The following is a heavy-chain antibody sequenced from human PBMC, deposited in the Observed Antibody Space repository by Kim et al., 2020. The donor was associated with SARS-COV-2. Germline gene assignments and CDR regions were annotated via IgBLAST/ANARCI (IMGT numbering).Heavy chain of an antibody. CDR1: GFTFGDYA. Sequence: GGSLRLSCAASGFTFGDYAMHWVRQAPGKGLEWVSGISWNSGSIGYADSVKGRFTISRDNAKNSLYLQMNSLRAEDTALYYCAKDRARDIVVVPAAIRYYYYGIDVWGQETTLTVSS. J-gene: IGHJ6*02. V-gene: IGHV3-9*01. CDR3: AKDRARDIVVVPAAIRYYYYGIDV. CDR2: ISWNSGSI. D-gene: IGHD2-2*01.